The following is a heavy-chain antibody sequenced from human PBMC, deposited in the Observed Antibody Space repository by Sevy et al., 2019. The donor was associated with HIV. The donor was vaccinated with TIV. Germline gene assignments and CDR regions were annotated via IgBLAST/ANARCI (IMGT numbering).Heavy chain of an antibody. V-gene: IGHV3-23*01. D-gene: IGHD3-22*01. J-gene: IGHJ3*01. CDR2: LSGYGGST. CDR3: AKDRITMIGHAFDV. Sequence: GGSLRLSCAASGFTFSSYAMSWVRQAPGKGLEWVSGLSGYGGSTYYADSVKGRFTISRDNSKNTLYLQMNSLRAEDTAVYHCAKDRITMIGHAFDVWGQGTMVTVSS. CDR1: GFTFSSYA.